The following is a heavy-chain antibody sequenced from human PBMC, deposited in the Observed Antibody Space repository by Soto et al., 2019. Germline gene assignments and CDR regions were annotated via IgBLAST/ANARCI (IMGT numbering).Heavy chain of an antibody. D-gene: IGHD5-18*01. V-gene: IGHV6-1*01. Sequence: QVQLQQSGPGLVKPSQTLSLTCAISGDSISTNNVAWNWIRQSPSGGLEWLGRTGYTSKWYNDYAVSVKSRITINPDTSKNQFSLQLNSVTPDDTAVYYCARGRNSAFDYWGQGTLVTVSS. J-gene: IGHJ4*02. CDR2: TGYTSKWYN. CDR3: ARGRNSAFDY. CDR1: GDSISTNNVA.